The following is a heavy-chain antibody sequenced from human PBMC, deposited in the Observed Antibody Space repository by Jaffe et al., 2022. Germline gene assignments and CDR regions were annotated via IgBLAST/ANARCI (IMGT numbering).Heavy chain of an antibody. CDR3: ARDSAILRFLVTNWYFDL. CDR1: GYSISSGYY. CDR2: IYHSGST. D-gene: IGHD4-17*01. Sequence: QVQLQESGPGLVKPSETLSLTCAVSGYSISSGYYWGWIRQPPGKGLEWIGSIYHSGSTYYNPSLKSRVTISVDTSKNQFSLKLSSVTAADTAVYYCARDSAILRFLVTNWYFDLWGRGTLVTVSS. J-gene: IGHJ2*01. V-gene: IGHV4-38-2*02.